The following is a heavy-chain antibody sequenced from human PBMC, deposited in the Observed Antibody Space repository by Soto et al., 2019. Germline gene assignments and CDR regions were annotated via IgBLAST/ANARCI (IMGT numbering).Heavy chain of an antibody. CDR1: GYTFTSYD. Sequence: ASVKVSCKASGYTFTSYDINWVRQATGQGLEWMGWMNPNSGNTGYAQKFQGRVTMTRNTSISTAYMELSSLRSEDTAVYYCASRPRRNLHPIGDYWGQGTLVTVSS. J-gene: IGHJ4*02. D-gene: IGHD3-10*01. CDR2: MNPNSGNT. V-gene: IGHV1-8*01. CDR3: ASRPRRNLHPIGDY.